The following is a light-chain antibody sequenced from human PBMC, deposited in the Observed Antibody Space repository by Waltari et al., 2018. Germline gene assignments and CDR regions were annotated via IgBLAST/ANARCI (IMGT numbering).Light chain of an antibody. Sequence: DIQMTQSPSSLSASAGDRVTITCRASQSISSYLNWYQQKPGKAPKLLIYAASSLQSGVPSRCSGSGSGTDFTLTISSLQPEDFATYYCQQSYSTPWTFGQGTKVEIK. V-gene: IGKV1-39*01. J-gene: IGKJ1*01. CDR1: QSISSY. CDR2: AAS. CDR3: QQSYSTPWT.